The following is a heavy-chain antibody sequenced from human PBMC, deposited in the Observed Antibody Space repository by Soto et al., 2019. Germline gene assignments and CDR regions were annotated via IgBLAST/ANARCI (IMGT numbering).Heavy chain of an antibody. CDR3: AKVETTRYYYYYYGMDV. J-gene: IGHJ6*02. CDR1: GFTFSSYG. V-gene: IGHV3-30*18. D-gene: IGHD2-2*01. Sequence: PGGSLRLSCAASGFTFSSYGMHWVRQAPGKGLEWVAVISYDGSNKYYADSVKGRFTISRDDSKNTLYLQMNSLRAEDTAVYYCAKVETTRYYYYYYGMDVWGQGTTVTVSS. CDR2: ISYDGSNK.